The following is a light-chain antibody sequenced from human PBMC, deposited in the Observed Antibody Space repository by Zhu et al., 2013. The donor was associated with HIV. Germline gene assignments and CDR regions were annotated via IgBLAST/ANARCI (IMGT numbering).Light chain of an antibody. CDR2: GSS. Sequence: EIVLMQSPGSLSLSRGERATLSCRASQTVSYRHIAWYHQKPGQPPRLLLYGSSSRAPGIPERFSGSGSGTDFTLTITGLEPEDFGMYCCQQYGSSPGTFGQGTKVEIK. CDR3: QQYGSSPGT. J-gene: IGKJ1*01. CDR1: QTVSYRH. V-gene: IGKV3-20*01.